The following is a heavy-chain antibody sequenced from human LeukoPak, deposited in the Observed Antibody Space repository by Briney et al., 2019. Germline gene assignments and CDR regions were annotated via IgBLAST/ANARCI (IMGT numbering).Heavy chain of an antibody. J-gene: IGHJ3*02. CDR3: ARQGSGGRAFDI. CDR2: IYSSGST. V-gene: IGHV4-61*01. D-gene: IGHD1-26*01. Sequence: SETLSLTCSVSGDSVSSDSYYWSWIRQPPGKGLEWIGYIYSSGSTNSNPSLKSRVTISVDTSKSQFSLKMTSVTAADTAVYYCARQGSGGRAFDIWGQGTMVTVSS. CDR1: GDSVSSDSYY.